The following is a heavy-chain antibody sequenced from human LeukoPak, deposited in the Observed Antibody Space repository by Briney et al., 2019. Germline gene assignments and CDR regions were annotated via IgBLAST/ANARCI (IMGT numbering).Heavy chain of an antibody. Sequence: GASVKVSCKASGYIFTNYGITWVRQAPGQGLEWMGWISTYNGDTKYAQNLQGRVTMNTDTSTSTAYMDLGSLRSDDAAVYYCARDTGSSPGDYWGQGTMVTVSS. D-gene: IGHD1-26*01. J-gene: IGHJ4*02. CDR2: ISTYNGDT. CDR3: ARDTGSSPGDY. CDR1: GYIFTNYG. V-gene: IGHV1-18*01.